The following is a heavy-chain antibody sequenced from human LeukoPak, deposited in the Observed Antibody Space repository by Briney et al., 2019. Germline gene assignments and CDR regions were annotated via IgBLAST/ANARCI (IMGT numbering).Heavy chain of an antibody. V-gene: IGHV3-23*01. J-gene: IGHJ4*02. Sequence: GGSLRLSCAASGFTFNSYAMAWVRQAPGKGLEWVSVIGRSGGDIQYVDSVKGRFTISRDNSKNTLYLQMNSLRAEDTAVYYCAKYAPPTTVVTRYFDYWGQGTLVTVSS. CDR1: GFTFNSYA. D-gene: IGHD4-23*01. CDR2: IGRSGGDI. CDR3: AKYAPPTTVVTRYFDY.